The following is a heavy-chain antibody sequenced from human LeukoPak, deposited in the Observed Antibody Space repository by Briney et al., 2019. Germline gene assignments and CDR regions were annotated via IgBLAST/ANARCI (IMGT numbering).Heavy chain of an antibody. CDR3: ARNILFAFDI. CDR2: ISNSSSYI. J-gene: IGHJ3*02. V-gene: IGHV3-21*04. CDR1: GFTFSSYS. Sequence: PGGSLRLSCAASGFTFSSYSMNWVRQAPGKGLEWVSSISNSSSYIYYADSMKGRFTISRDNSKNTLYLQVNSLRAEDTAMYYCARNILFAFDIWGQGTMVTVSS.